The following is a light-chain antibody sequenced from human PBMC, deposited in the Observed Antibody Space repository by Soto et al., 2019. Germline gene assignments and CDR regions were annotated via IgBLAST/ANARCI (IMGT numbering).Light chain of an antibody. CDR2: DVS. J-gene: IGLJ3*02. CDR3: RSYTSTSTLV. Sequence: QSALTQPASVSGSPGQSITISCTGTSSDVGAYNLVSWYQQHPGRAPKLFIFDVSDRPSGVSNRFSGSKSGNTASLTISGLQAEDEAFYYCRSYTSTSTLVFGGGTKVTVL. CDR1: SSDVGAYNL. V-gene: IGLV2-14*03.